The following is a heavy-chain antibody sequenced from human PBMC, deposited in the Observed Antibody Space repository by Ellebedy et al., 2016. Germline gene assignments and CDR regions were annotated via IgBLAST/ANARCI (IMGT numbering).Heavy chain of an antibody. V-gene: IGHV3-21*01. CDR3: ARGPEYCSGGSCYSGLWYFDL. D-gene: IGHD2-15*01. CDR2: ISSSSSYI. CDR1: GFTFSSYS. Sequence: GGSLRLSCAASGFTFSSYSMNWVRQAPGKGLEWVSSISSSSSYIYYADSVKGRFTISRDNAKNSLYLQMNSLRAEDTAVYYCARGPEYCSGGSCYSGLWYFDLWGRGTLVTVSS. J-gene: IGHJ2*01.